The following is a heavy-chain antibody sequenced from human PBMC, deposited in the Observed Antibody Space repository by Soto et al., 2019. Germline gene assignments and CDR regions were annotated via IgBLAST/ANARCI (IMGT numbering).Heavy chain of an antibody. Sequence: PSETLSLTCTVSGGSISSSSYYWGWIRQPPGKGLEWIGSIYYSGNTYYNPSLKSRVTISVDTSKNQFSLRLSSVTTADTALYYCARTTAVPNTLRSRYFFDYWGQGTLGTVSA. CDR2: IYYSGNT. D-gene: IGHD4-17*01. CDR1: GGSISSSSYY. V-gene: IGHV4-39*07. CDR3: ARTTAVPNTLRSRYFFDY. J-gene: IGHJ4*02.